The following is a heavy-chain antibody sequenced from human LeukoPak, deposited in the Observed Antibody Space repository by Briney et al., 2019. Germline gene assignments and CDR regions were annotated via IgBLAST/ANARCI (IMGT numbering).Heavy chain of an antibody. CDR2: INGDGFSA. V-gene: IGHV3-74*01. CDR3: ACQTTYEYYYMDV. CDR1: GFTFNRYW. Sequence: PPGGSLRLSCAASGFTFNRYWMHWVRHAPGKGLVWVAYINGDGFSAIYADSVKGRFTVSRDNAKNTLYLQLNSLRAGDTAVYYCACQTTYEYYYMDVWGKGTTVTVSS. D-gene: IGHD1/OR15-1a*01. J-gene: IGHJ6*03.